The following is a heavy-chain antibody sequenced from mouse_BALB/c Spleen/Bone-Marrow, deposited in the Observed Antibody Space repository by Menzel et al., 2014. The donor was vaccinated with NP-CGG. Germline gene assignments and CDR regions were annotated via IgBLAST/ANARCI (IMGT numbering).Heavy chain of an antibody. D-gene: IGHD1-1*01. CDR1: GYSITSGYY. V-gene: IGHV3-6*02. CDR2: ISYDGSN. J-gene: IGHJ3*01. Sequence: ESGPGLVKPSQSLSLTCSVTGYSITSGYYWNWIRQFLGNKLEWMGYISYDGSNDSNPSLKNRISITRDTSKNQFSLKLNSVTTEDAATYYCARGFITTVVPFAYWGQGTLVTVSA. CDR3: ARGFITTVVPFAY.